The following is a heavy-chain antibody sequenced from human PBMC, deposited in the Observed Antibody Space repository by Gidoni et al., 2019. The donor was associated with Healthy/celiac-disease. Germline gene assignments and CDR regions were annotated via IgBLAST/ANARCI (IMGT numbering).Heavy chain of an antibody. J-gene: IGHJ3*02. CDR3: AREYYYDSSGQLSRAFDI. D-gene: IGHD3-22*01. Sequence: QVQLVQSGAEVKKPGSSVKVSCKASGGTFSSYAISWVRQAPGQGLEWMGGIIPIFGTANYAQKFQGRVTITADESTSTAYMELSSLRSEDTAVYYCAREYYYDSSGQLSRAFDIWGQGTMVTVSS. CDR2: IIPIFGTA. V-gene: IGHV1-69*01. CDR1: GGTFSSYA.